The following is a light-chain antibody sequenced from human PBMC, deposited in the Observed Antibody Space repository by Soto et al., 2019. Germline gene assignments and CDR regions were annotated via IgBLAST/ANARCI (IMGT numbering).Light chain of an antibody. V-gene: IGKV1-5*03. CDR2: KAS. CDR3: QPYNRYWT. Sequence: DIQMTQSPSTLSASVGDRVTITCRASQSISSWLAWYQQKPGKAPKLLIYKASSLESGVPSRFSGSGSGTEFTLPIRRLQPDYFSTYYCQPYNRYWTFGQGTKVEIK. J-gene: IGKJ1*01. CDR1: QSISSW.